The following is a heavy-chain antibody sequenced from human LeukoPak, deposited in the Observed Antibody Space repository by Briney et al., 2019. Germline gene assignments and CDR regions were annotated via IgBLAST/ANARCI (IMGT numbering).Heavy chain of an antibody. CDR1: GFTCSSYG. CDR3: AGDRGSSRY. V-gene: IGHV3-7*03. J-gene: IGHJ4*02. D-gene: IGHD2-2*01. Sequence: PGSPLRLPCAASGFTCSSYGMSWVRQAPGKVLECVANIKQDGSEKYYVDSVKGRFTISRDNAKTSLYLQMNSLRAEDTAVYYCAGDRGSSRYWGQGTLVTVSS. CDR2: IKQDGSEK.